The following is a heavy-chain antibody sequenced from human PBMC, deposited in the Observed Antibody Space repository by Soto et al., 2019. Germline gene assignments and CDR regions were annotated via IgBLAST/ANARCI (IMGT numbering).Heavy chain of an antibody. Sequence: QVQLQESGPGLLKPSQTLSLTCTVSGGSISSGGYYWSWIRQHPGKGLEWIGYIYYSGSTYYNPSLKSRVTISVDTSKNQFSLKLSSVTAADTAVYYCAREWTDYSSRWSFFDYWGQGTLVTVSS. D-gene: IGHD2-15*01. CDR1: GGSISSGGYY. CDR3: AREWTDYSSRWSFFDY. V-gene: IGHV4-31*03. CDR2: IYYSGST. J-gene: IGHJ4*02.